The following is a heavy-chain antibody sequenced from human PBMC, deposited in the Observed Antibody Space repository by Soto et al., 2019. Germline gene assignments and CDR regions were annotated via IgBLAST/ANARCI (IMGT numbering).Heavy chain of an antibody. Sequence: GGSLRLSCAASGFTFSSYGMHWVRQAPGKGLEWVAVISYDGSNKYYADSVKGRFTISRDNSKNTLYLQMNSLRAEDTAVYYCARAKGYSSSPDAFDIWGQGTMVTVSS. CDR2: ISYDGSNK. V-gene: IGHV3-30*03. CDR3: ARAKGYSSSPDAFDI. J-gene: IGHJ3*02. CDR1: GFTFSSYG. D-gene: IGHD6-6*01.